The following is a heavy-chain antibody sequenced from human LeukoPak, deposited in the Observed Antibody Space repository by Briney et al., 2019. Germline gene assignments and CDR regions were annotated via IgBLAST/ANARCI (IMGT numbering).Heavy chain of an antibody. J-gene: IGHJ4*02. CDR2: INAGNGNT. Sequence: GASVKVSCKASGYTFTSYAMHWVRQAPGQRLEWMGWINAGNGNTKYSQKFQGRVTMTEDTSTDTAYMELSSLRSEDTAVYYCATRAPTGYSSSWYGYYFDYWGQGTLVTVSS. CDR3: ATRAPTGYSSSWYGYYFDY. D-gene: IGHD6-13*01. V-gene: IGHV1-3*01. CDR1: GYTFTSYA.